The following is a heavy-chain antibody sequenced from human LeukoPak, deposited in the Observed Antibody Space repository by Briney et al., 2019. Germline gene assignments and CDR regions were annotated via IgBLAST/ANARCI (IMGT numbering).Heavy chain of an antibody. V-gene: IGHV4-59*12. CDR3: ARGARPTFGGVIVS. CDR1: GGSISSYY. CDR2: IYNSGST. Sequence: SETLSLTCTVSGGSISSYYWSWIRQPPGKGLEWFGDIYNSGSTNYNPTLKSRVTISVDTSKNQFTLKLSSVTAADTDVYYCARGARPTFGGVIVSWGQGTLVSVS. J-gene: IGHJ4*02. D-gene: IGHD3-16*02.